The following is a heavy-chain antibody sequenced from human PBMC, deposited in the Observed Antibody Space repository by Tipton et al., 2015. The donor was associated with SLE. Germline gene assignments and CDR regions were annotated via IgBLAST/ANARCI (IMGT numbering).Heavy chain of an antibody. CDR3: ARRGDXQXYVPS. Sequence: TLSLTCTVSGGSISYAEYWSWVRQYPGKGLEWIGNIYFSGTTYYNPSLKSRVFISEDTSKDQFSLKLASVTAADTGVSYCARRGDXQXYVPSWGPXXLVTVS. CDR1: GGSISYAEY. V-gene: IGHV4-31*03. D-gene: IGHD3-16*01. J-gene: IGHJ4*02. CDR2: IYFSGTT.